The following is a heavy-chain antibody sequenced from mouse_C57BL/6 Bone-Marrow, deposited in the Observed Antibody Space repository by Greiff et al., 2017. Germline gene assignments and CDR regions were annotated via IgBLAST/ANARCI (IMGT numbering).Heavy chain of an antibody. Sequence: VKLLESGAELMKPGASVKLSCKATGYTFTGYWIEWVKQRPGHGLEWIGMIHPNSGSTNYNEKFKSKATLTVDKSSSTAYMQLSSLTSEDSAVYYCARGKRFAYWGQGTLVTVSA. J-gene: IGHJ3*01. CDR3: ARGKRFAY. CDR1: GYTFTGYW. V-gene: IGHV1-64*01. D-gene: IGHD2-1*01. CDR2: IHPNSGST.